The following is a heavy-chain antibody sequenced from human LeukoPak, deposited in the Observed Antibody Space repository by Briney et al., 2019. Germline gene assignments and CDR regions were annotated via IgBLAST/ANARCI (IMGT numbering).Heavy chain of an antibody. CDR3: ARAFRPYYYDSSGYYVDY. Sequence: GSLRLSCAASGFTFSDYYMSWIRQAPGKGLEWVSYISSSGSTIYYADSVKGRFTISRDNAKNSLYLQMNSLRAEDTAVYYCARAFRPYYYDSSGYYVDYWGQGTLVTVSS. J-gene: IGHJ4*02. CDR1: GFTFSDYY. CDR2: ISSSGSTI. D-gene: IGHD3-22*01. V-gene: IGHV3-11*01.